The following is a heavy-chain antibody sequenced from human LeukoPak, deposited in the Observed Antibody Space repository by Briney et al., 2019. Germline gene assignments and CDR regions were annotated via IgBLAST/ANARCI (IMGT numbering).Heavy chain of an antibody. V-gene: IGHV1-8*01. Sequence: SVKVSCKASGYTFTSYDINWVRQATGQGLEWMGWMNPNSGNTGYSQKFQGRVTMTRNTSISTAYMELSSLRSEDTAVYYCARVQALLWFGELLRYYMDVWGKGTTVTVSS. J-gene: IGHJ6*03. CDR2: MNPNSGNT. CDR1: GYTFTSYD. CDR3: ARVQALLWFGELLRYYMDV. D-gene: IGHD3-10*01.